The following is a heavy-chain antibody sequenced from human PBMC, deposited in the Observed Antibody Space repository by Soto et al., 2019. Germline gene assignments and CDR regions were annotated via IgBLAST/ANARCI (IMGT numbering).Heavy chain of an antibody. J-gene: IGHJ5*02. CDR3: ARDHKYCMNGVCATTKWFDP. CDR1: GYTFTSYG. Sequence: ASVKVACKASGYTFTSYGISWVRQAPGQGLEWMGWISAYNGNTNYAQKLQGRVTMTTDTSTSTAYMELRSLRSDDTAVYYCARDHKYCMNGVCATTKWFDPFGQGTRVTVYS. V-gene: IGHV1-18*04. D-gene: IGHD2-8*01. CDR2: ISAYNGNT.